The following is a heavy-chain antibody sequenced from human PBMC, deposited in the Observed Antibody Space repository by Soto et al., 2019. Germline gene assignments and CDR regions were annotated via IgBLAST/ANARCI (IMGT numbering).Heavy chain of an antibody. V-gene: IGHV4-59*01. CDR1: GDSISTYY. CDR3: ARTRMIASWIHY. CDR2: VYYSGST. D-gene: IGHD3-16*01. J-gene: IGHJ4*01. Sequence: TSETLSLTCDVSGDSISTYYWSWIRQPPGKGLEWIGYVYYSGSTLYNPSLESRVTLSIDMSKKQVSLKLTFVIAADTAVYYCARTRMIASWIHYWCHGNLVTVSS.